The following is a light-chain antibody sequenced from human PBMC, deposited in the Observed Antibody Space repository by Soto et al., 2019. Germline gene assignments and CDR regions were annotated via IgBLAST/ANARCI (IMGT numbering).Light chain of an antibody. CDR1: QSISSW. Sequence: IQMTQSPSTLSASIGDRVTITCRASQSISSWLAWYQQKPGKAPKLLIYKASSLESGVPSRFSGSGSGTEFTLTISSLQSDDFATYYSRQYNSYSETFGQGTKVDIK. J-gene: IGKJ1*01. V-gene: IGKV1-5*03. CDR3: RQYNSYSET. CDR2: KAS.